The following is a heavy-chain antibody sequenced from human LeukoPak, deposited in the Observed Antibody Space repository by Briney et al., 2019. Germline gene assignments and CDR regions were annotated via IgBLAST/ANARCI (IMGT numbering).Heavy chain of an antibody. Sequence: GGSLRLSCAASGFTFSSYAMSWVRQAPGKGLEWVAVISYDENNKYYADSVKGRFTISRDNSKNTLYLQMNSLRAEDTAVYYCARDLGDVSRVVAATRLIAYYFDYWGQGTLVTVSS. D-gene: IGHD2-15*01. V-gene: IGHV3-30-3*01. J-gene: IGHJ4*02. CDR2: ISYDENNK. CDR3: ARDLGDVSRVVAATRLIAYYFDY. CDR1: GFTFSSYA.